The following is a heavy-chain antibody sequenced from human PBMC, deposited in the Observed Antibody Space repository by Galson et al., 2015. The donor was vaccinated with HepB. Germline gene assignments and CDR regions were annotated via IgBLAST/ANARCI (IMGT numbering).Heavy chain of an antibody. J-gene: IGHJ6*02. CDR2: IYYSGIT. CDR3: ARVSLSSSGWYVRYGLDV. CDR1: GGSIISISNY. Sequence: TLSLTCTLSGGSIISISNYWGWIRQPPGKGLEWFGSIYYSGITNYNPSLKSRVTISLDTSKNQFSLKLRSVTAADTAVYYCARVSLSSSGWYVRYGLDVWGQGTTVTVSS. D-gene: IGHD6-19*01. V-gene: IGHV4-39*07.